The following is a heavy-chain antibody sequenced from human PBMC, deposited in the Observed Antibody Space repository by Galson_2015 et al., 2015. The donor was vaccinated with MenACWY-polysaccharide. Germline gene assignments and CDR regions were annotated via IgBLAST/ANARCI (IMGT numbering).Heavy chain of an antibody. V-gene: IGHV3-23*01. J-gene: IGHJ4*02. CDR3: AKAGTSAAAYFDY. CDR2: ISGSGGST. Sequence: SLRLSCAASGLTFSSYAMSWVGQAPGKGLEWVSAISGSGGSTYYADPVKGRFTISRDNSKNTLYLQMNSLRAEDTAVYYCAKAGTSAAAYFDYWGQGTLVTVSS. D-gene: IGHD6-13*01. CDR1: GLTFSSYA.